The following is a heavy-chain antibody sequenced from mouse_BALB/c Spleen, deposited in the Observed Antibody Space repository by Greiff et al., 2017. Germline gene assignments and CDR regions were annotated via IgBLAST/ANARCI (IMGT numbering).Heavy chain of an antibody. D-gene: IGHD2-4*01. Sequence: EVKLMESGPGLVKPSQSLSLTCTVTGYSITSDYAWNWIRQFPGNKLEWMGYISYSGSTSYNPSLKSRISITRDTSKNQFFLQLNSVTTEDTATYYCARWGITYYFDYWGQGTTLTVSS. V-gene: IGHV3-2*02. CDR3: ARWGITYYFDY. CDR1: GYSITSDYA. CDR2: ISYSGST. J-gene: IGHJ2*01.